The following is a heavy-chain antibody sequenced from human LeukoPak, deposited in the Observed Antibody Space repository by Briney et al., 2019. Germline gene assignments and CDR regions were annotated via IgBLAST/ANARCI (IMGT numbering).Heavy chain of an antibody. CDR3: ARYQLLSVDWFDP. J-gene: IGHJ5*02. Sequence: SETLSLTCTVSGGSISSGDYYWSWIRQPPGKGLEWIGYIYYSGSTYYNPSLKSRVTISVDTSKNQFSLKLISVTAADTAVYYWARYQLLSVDWFDPGGQGPLVTVS. CDR1: GGSISSGDYY. D-gene: IGHD2-2*01. CDR2: IYYSGST. V-gene: IGHV4-30-4*08.